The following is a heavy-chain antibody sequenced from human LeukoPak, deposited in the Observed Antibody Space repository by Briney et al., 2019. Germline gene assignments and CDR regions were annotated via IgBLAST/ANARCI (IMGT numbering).Heavy chain of an antibody. J-gene: IGHJ6*02. CDR3: ARPWI. Sequence: SETLSLTCAVYGGSFSGYYWSWIRQPPGKGLEWIGEINHSGSTNYNPALKSRVTISVDTSKNQFSLKLSSVTAADTAVYYCARPWIWGQGTTVTVSS. CDR1: GGSFSGYY. D-gene: IGHD1-1*01. CDR2: INHSGST. V-gene: IGHV4-34*01.